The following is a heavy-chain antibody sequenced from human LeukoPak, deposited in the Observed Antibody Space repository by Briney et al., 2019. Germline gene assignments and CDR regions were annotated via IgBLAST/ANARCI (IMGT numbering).Heavy chain of an antibody. CDR3: ARESIVGATTLDY. V-gene: IGHV1-2*02. J-gene: IGHJ4*02. CDR2: INPNSGGT. Sequence: TSVRVSCTASGYTFTGYYMHWVRQAPGQGLEGMGWINPNSGGTNYAQKFQGRVPMTRDTSISTAYMELSSLRSDDTAVYYCARESIVGATTLDYWGQGTLVTVSS. D-gene: IGHD1-26*01. CDR1: GYTFTGYY.